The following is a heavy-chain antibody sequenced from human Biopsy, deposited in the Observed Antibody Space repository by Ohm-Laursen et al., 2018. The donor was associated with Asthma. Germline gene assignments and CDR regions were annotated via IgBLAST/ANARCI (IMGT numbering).Heavy chain of an antibody. V-gene: IGHV3-20*01. Sequence: SLRLSCSASGFTFGDYWMSWVRQAPGKGLDWVSGINWNGGSTGYADSVKGRFTISRDNAKNSLYLQMNSLRAEDTALYHCGRDMGGFGSGWFPVEFWGQGTLVTVSS. D-gene: IGHD6-19*01. CDR2: INWNGGST. J-gene: IGHJ4*02. CDR3: GRDMGGFGSGWFPVEF. CDR1: GFTFGDYW.